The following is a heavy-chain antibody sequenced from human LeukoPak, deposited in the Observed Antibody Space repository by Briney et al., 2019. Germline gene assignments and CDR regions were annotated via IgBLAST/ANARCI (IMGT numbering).Heavy chain of an antibody. V-gene: IGHV4-59*01. J-gene: IGHJ4*02. D-gene: IGHD6-13*01. CDR1: GGSISSYY. CDR2: IYYSGST. CDR3: ARIPLDSSSWYVGDY. Sequence: PSETLSLTRTVSGGSISSYYWTWIRQPPRKGLEWIGYIYYSGSTNYNPSLKSRVTISLDTSKNQFSLKLTSVTAADTAVFYCARIPLDSSSWYVGDYWGQGTLVTVSS.